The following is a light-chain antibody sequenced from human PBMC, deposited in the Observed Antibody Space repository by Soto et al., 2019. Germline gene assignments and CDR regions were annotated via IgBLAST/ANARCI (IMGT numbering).Light chain of an antibody. CDR3: QQYNNWPPIT. CDR1: QSVSNDF. V-gene: IGKV3-20*01. CDR2: GAS. J-gene: IGKJ5*01. Sequence: EIVLTQSPGILSLSPGERATLSCRASQSVSNDFLAWYQQKPGQAPRLLIYGASTRATDVPDRFSGSGSGADFTLSISRLQSEDFAVYYCQQYNNWPPITFGQGTRLEIK.